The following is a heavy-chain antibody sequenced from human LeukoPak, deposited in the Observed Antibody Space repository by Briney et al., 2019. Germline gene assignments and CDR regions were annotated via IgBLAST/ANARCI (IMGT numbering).Heavy chain of an antibody. CDR3: ATGKIDASGYDFMLPY. D-gene: IGHD5-12*01. CDR2: FSRDGINK. CDR1: GFTFSSSA. J-gene: IGHJ4*02. V-gene: IGHV3-30*01. Sequence: GGSLRLSCAASGFTFSSSAMHWVRQAPGKGLEWVAVFSRDGINKYYADSVKGRFTISGDNSKSMFYLQMNSLRTEDTALYYCATGKIDASGYDFMLPYWGQGTLVTVSS.